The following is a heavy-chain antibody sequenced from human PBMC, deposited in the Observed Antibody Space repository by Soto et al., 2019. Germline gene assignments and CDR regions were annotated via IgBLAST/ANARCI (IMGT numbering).Heavy chain of an antibody. Sequence: SSETLSLTCTVSGGSISSYYWSWIRQPAGKGLEWIGRIYTSGSTNYNPSLKSRVTMSVDTSKNQFSLKLSSVTAADTAVYYCERESGYDEIPYYYYGMDVWGQGTTVTVSS. CDR3: ERESGYDEIPYYYYGMDV. CDR1: GGSISSYY. CDR2: IYTSGST. D-gene: IGHD5-12*01. J-gene: IGHJ6*02. V-gene: IGHV4-4*07.